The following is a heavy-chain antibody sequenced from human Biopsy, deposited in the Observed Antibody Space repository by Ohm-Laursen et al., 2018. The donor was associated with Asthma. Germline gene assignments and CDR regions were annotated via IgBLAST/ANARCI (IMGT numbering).Heavy chain of an antibody. CDR2: IFSNDEK. CDR3: ARVVNYDFRSGYWFDP. D-gene: IGHD3-3*01. V-gene: IGHV2-26*01. J-gene: IGHJ5*02. CDR1: GFSLRNARMG. Sequence: ATQTLTLTCTVSGFSLRNARMGVTWTRQPPGKALGWLAHIFSNDEKSYSTSLKSRITISKDTAKSQVVLTMSNMDPVDTATYYCARVVNYDFRSGYWFDPWGQGTLVTVSS.